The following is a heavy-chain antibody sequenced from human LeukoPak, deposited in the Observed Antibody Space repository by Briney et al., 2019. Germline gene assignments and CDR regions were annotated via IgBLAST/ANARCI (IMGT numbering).Heavy chain of an antibody. CDR3: AREGRYYDSSGYYLAY. D-gene: IGHD3-22*01. J-gene: IGHJ4*02. V-gene: IGHV3-48*04. Sequence: GGSLRLSCAASGFTFTTYGMHWVRQAPGKGLEWVSYISSSGSTIYYADSVKGRFTISRDNAKNSLYLQMNSLRAEDTAVYYCAREGRYYDSSGYYLAYWGQGTLVTVSS. CDR1: GFTFTTYG. CDR2: ISSSGSTI.